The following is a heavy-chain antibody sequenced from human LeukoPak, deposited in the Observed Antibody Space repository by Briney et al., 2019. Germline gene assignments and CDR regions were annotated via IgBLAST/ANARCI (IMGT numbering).Heavy chain of an antibody. CDR3: ARDSDPSVPAAMPAFYYGDYVIGWFDP. CDR1: GFTFSSYW. Sequence: GGSLRLSCAASGFTFSSYWMHWVRQAPGKGLVWVSRINSDGSSTSYADSVKGRFTISRDNAKNTLYLQMNSLRAEDTAVYHCARDSDPSVPAAMPAFYYGDYVIGWFDPWGQGTLVTVSS. CDR2: INSDGSST. D-gene: IGHD2-2*01. V-gene: IGHV3-74*01. J-gene: IGHJ5*02.